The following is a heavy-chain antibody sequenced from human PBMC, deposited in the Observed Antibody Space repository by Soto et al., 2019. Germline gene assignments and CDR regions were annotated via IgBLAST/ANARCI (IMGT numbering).Heavy chain of an antibody. V-gene: IGHV3-23*01. CDR3: ARDQLRRGILYSQGVLFPEYGL. Sequence: EGSLRLSCAASGFAFSTFAMTWVRQAPGKGLEWVAAISVSGSNAYYADSVKGRFTISRDNSQNSVFLQMSSLRADDTAVYYCARDQLRRGILYSQGVLFPEYGLWGQGTMVTVSS. CDR2: ISVSGSNA. CDR1: GFAFSTFA. D-gene: IGHD2-21*01. J-gene: IGHJ4*02.